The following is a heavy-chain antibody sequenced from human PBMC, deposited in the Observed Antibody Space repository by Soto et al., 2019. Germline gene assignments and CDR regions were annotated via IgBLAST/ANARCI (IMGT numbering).Heavy chain of an antibody. J-gene: IGHJ4*02. Sequence: ASVKVSCKASGYTFTSYGISWVRQAPGQGLEWMGWISAYNGNTNYAQKLQGRVTMTTDTSTSTAYMELRSPRSDDTAVYYCARLDYYDSSGYYYDYWGQGTLVTVSS. CDR1: GYTFTSYG. V-gene: IGHV1-18*04. CDR2: ISAYNGNT. D-gene: IGHD3-22*01. CDR3: ARLDYYDSSGYYYDY.